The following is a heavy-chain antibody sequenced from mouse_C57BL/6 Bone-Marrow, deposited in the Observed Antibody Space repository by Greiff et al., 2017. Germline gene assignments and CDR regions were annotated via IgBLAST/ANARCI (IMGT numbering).Heavy chain of an antibody. CDR2: ISDGGSYT. V-gene: IGHV5-4*01. CDR1: GFTFSSYA. J-gene: IGHJ2*01. Sequence: EVQLVESGGGLVKPGGSLKLSCAASGFTFSSYAMSWVRQTPEKRLAWVATISDGGSYTYYPDNVKGRFTISRDNAKNNLYLQMSHLKSEDTAMYYCARDPIQYYFDYWGQGTTLTVSS. CDR3: ARDPIQYYFDY.